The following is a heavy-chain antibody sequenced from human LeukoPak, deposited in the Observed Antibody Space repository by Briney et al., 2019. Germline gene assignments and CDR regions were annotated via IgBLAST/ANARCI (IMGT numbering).Heavy chain of an antibody. Sequence: PGGSLRLSCAASGITFRNYWMSWIRQAPGKGLEWVARIKSKDDGETIDYNAPVKGRFTISRDDSKNTLYLEMNSLKNEDTAMYYCTVRSSIWSQGTLVTVSS. J-gene: IGHJ4*02. V-gene: IGHV3-15*01. CDR2: IKSKDDGETI. CDR3: TVRSSI. D-gene: IGHD6-13*01. CDR1: GITFRNYW.